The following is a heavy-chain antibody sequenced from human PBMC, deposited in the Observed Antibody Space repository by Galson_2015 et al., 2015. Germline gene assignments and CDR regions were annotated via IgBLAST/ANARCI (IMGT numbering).Heavy chain of an antibody. CDR3: ARPRYSSSRGAVDY. Sequence: SLRLSCAASGFTFSSYWMSWVHQAPGKGLEWVANIKQDGSEKYYVDSVKGRFTISRDNAKNSLYLQMNSLRAEDTAVYYCARPRYSSSRGAVDYWGQGTLVTVSS. CDR1: GFTFSSYW. CDR2: IKQDGSEK. J-gene: IGHJ4*02. D-gene: IGHD6-13*01. V-gene: IGHV3-7*04.